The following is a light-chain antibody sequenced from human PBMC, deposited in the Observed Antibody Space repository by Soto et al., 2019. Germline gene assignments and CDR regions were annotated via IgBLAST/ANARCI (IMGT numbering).Light chain of an antibody. Sequence: DIQMTQSPSTLSGSVGDRVTITCRASQGINSWLAWYQQKPGKAPKLLIYAASILESGVPSRFSGSGSGADFTLTISSLQPEDFATYYCQQTNSLPRTFGGGTKVDIK. CDR2: AAS. CDR1: QGINSW. J-gene: IGKJ4*01. CDR3: QQTNSLPRT. V-gene: IGKV1-12*01.